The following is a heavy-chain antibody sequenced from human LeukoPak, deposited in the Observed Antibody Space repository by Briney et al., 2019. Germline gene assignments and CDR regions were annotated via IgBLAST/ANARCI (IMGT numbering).Heavy chain of an antibody. J-gene: IGHJ6*02. D-gene: IGHD2-2*01. CDR3: AKDTSGDIVVVYYYYGMDV. CDR1: GLTFSSYG. CDR2: IWYDGSNK. Sequence: GRSLRLSCAASGLTFSSYGMHGVRQAPGNGLDWVAFIWYDGSNKYYADSVKGRFTISRDNSKNTLYLQMNSLRAEDTAVYYCAKDTSGDIVVVYYYYGMDVWGQGATVTVSS. V-gene: IGHV3-30*02.